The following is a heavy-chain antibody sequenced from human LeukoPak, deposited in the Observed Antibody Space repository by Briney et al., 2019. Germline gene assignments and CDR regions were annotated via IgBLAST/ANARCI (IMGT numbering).Heavy chain of an antibody. CDR2: TSGSGGST. D-gene: IGHD2-2*01. V-gene: IGHV3-23*01. Sequence: GGSLRLSCAASGFTFSSYAMSWVRQAPGKGLEWVSATSGSGGSTYYADSVKGRFTISRDNSKNTLYLQMNSLRAEDTAVYYCAKCQDIVVVPDPYFDYWGQGTLVTVSS. CDR1: GFTFSSYA. J-gene: IGHJ4*02. CDR3: AKCQDIVVVPDPYFDY.